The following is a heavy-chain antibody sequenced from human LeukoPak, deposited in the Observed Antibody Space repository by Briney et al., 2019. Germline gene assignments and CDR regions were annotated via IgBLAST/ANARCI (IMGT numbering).Heavy chain of an antibody. V-gene: IGHV3-21*01. CDR2: ISSSSSYI. Sequence: GGSLRLSCAASGFTFSSYSMNWVRQAPGKGLEWVSSISSSSSYIYYADSVKGRFTISRDNAKNSLYLQMNSLRAEDTAVYYCARGPYYGGNSLNYFDYWGQGTLVTVSS. CDR3: ARGPYYGGNSLNYFDY. D-gene: IGHD4-23*01. J-gene: IGHJ4*02. CDR1: GFTFSSYS.